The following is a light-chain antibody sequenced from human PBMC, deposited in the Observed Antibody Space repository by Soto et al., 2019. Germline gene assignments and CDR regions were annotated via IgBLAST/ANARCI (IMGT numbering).Light chain of an antibody. V-gene: IGKV1-39*01. CDR1: QSISTY. CDR3: QQSYTNPFT. Sequence: DIEMTQSPSSLSASVVDRVTVTCRASQSISTYLYWYQQKPGKAPKLLIYAASSLETGVPSRFSGRGSGTDFTLTISSLQTEDFETDFCQQSYTNPFTFGPGTKVDI. CDR2: AAS. J-gene: IGKJ3*01.